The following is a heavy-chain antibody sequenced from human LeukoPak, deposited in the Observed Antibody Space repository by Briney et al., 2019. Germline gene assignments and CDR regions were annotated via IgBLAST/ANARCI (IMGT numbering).Heavy chain of an antibody. CDR1: GGSISSSGYY. J-gene: IGHJ4*02. CDR2: IYYSGST. Sequence: SETLSLTCAVSGGSISSSGYYWGWIRQPPGKGLECIGSIYYSGSTYYNPSLRSRVTISVDTSKNQFSLKLTSVTAADTAVYYCARNAGNSDVDYWGQGTLVTVSS. D-gene: IGHD4-23*01. CDR3: ARNAGNSDVDY. V-gene: IGHV4-39*01.